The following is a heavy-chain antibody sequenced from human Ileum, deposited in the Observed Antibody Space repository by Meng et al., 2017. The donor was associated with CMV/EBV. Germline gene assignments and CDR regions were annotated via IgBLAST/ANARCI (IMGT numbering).Heavy chain of an antibody. CDR2: IYSDGET. CDR3: ARAPRPTVFRGLDV. V-gene: IGHV3-53*01. Sequence: GESLKISCAASGLTVSNNFMTWVRQAPGRGLDWVSTIYSDGETYYADSVKGRFTISRDNFKNTIYLEMHSLRAEDTAMYYCARAPRPTVFRGLDVWGRGTMVTVSS. CDR1: GLTVSNNF. J-gene: IGHJ6*02.